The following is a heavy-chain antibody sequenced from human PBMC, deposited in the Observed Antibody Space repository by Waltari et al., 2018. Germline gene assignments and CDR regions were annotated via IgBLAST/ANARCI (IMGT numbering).Heavy chain of an antibody. J-gene: IGHJ1*01. CDR1: GGSLSSYY. D-gene: IGHD5-18*01. V-gene: IGHV4-4*07. Sequence: QVQLQESGPGLVKPSETLSLTCTVSGGSLSSYYWSWIRQPAGKGLEWIGRIYTSGSTIYNPSIKSRITMSVDTSKNQFSLKLTSMTAADTAMYYCAGYRRPETAMIEVWGQGTLVTVSS. CDR3: AGYRRPETAMIEV. CDR2: IYTSGST.